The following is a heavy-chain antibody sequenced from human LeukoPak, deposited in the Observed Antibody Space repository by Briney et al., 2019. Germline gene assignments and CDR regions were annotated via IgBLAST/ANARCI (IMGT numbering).Heavy chain of an antibody. CDR3: ARDLSYYYDSSGSVFDY. CDR2: ISSSTIYI. Sequence: GGSLRLSCAASGFTFSSYSMIWVRQAPGMGLEWVSSISSSTIYIYYADSVKGRFTMSRDNAKNSLYLQMNSLRAEDTAVYYCARDLSYYYDSSGSVFDYWGQGTLVTVSS. CDR1: GFTFSSYS. V-gene: IGHV3-21*01. J-gene: IGHJ4*02. D-gene: IGHD3-22*01.